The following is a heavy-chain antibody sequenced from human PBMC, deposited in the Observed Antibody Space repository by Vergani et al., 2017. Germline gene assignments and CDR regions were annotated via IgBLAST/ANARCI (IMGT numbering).Heavy chain of an antibody. J-gene: IGHJ4*02. CDR1: GFTFSSYG. CDR2: ISYDGSNK. Sequence: QVQLVESGGGVVQPGRSLRLSCAASGFTFSSYGMHWVRQAPGKGLEWVAVISYDGSNKYYADSVKGRFTISRDNSKNTLYLQKNSLRAEDTAVYYCAKDPGVAAAGEGDYWGQGTLVTVSS. CDR3: AKDPGVAAAGEGDY. V-gene: IGHV3-30*18. D-gene: IGHD6-13*01.